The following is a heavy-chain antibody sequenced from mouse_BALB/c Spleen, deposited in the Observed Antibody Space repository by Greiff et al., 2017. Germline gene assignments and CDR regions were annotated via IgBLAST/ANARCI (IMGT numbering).Heavy chain of an antibody. CDR3: ARDDYGRGGAY. CDR1: GFSLTSYG. D-gene: IGHD1-1*01. V-gene: IGHV2-9*02. Sequence: VKLVESGPGLVAPSQSLSITCTVSGFSLTSYGVHWVRQPPGKGLEWLGVIWAGGSTNYNSALMSRLSISKDNSKSQVFLKMNSLQTDDTAMYYCARDDYGRGGAYWGQGTLVTVSA. J-gene: IGHJ3*01. CDR2: IWAGGST.